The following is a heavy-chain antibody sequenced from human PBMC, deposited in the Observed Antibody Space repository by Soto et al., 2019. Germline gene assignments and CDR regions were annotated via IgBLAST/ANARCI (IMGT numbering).Heavy chain of an antibody. V-gene: IGHV4-31*03. CDR2: IYYSGST. Sequence: SETLSLTCTVSGGSISSGGYYWSWIRQHPGKGLEWIGYIYYSGSTYYNPSLKSRVTISVDTSKNQFSLKLSSVTAADTAVYYCARGVDCSGGSCHLSTFEYWGQGTLVTVSS. CDR1: GGSISSGGYY. J-gene: IGHJ4*02. D-gene: IGHD2-15*01. CDR3: ARGVDCSGGSCHLSTFEY.